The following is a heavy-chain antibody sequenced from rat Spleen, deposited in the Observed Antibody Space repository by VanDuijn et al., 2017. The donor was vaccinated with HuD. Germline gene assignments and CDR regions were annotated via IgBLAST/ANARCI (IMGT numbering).Heavy chain of an antibody. V-gene: IGHV5-31*01. D-gene: IGHD4-3*01. J-gene: IGHJ4*01. CDR3: AKGVRGTLYVMDA. Sequence: EVQLVESGGGLVQPGRSLKISCVASGFTFNNYWMTWNRQTPGRGLEWVASITNSGGSTYYRDSVKGRFTISRDNAKSSLYLHMDSLRSADTATYYCAKGVRGTLYVMDAWGQGASVTVSS. CDR1: GFTFNNYW. CDR2: ITNSGGST.